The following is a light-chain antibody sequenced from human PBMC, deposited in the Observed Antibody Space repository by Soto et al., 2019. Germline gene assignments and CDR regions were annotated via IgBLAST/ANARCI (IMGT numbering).Light chain of an antibody. Sequence: EIVMTQSPATLSVSPGERATLSGRASQSVSSNLAWYQQKPGQAPRLLIYGAYTRATGIPARFSGSGSGTEFTLTISSLQSEDFAVEYCQQYNNWPPWTFGQGTKVEIK. CDR3: QQYNNWPPWT. J-gene: IGKJ1*01. CDR1: QSVSSN. V-gene: IGKV3-15*01. CDR2: GAY.